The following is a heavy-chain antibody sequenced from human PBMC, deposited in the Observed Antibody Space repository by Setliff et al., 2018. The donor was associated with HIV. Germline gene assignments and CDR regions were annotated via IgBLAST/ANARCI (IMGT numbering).Heavy chain of an antibody. CDR2: ISAYNVNT. D-gene: IGHD2-21*02. V-gene: IGHV1-18*01. J-gene: IGHJ6*03. Sequence: GASVKVSCKASGYTFTSYGISWVRQAPGQGLEWMGWISAYNVNTNYAQKFRGRVTMTTDTSTSTAYMELRSLKSDDTALYYCARGLPDCGGGCYPYYMDVCGKGSTVNVSS. CDR1: GYTFTSYG. CDR3: ARGLPDCGGGCYPYYMDV.